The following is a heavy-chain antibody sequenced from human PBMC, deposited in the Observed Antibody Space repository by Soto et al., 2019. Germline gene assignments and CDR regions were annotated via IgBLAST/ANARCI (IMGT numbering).Heavy chain of an antibody. J-gene: IGHJ4*02. D-gene: IGHD5-18*01. CDR2: IYYSGNT. V-gene: IGHV4-30-4*01. CDR3: ARLTAVGEFEH. Sequence: SETLSLTCTVSGDSISSGDYYWSWIRQPPGKGLEWIGCIYYSGNTYYNPSLKRRFSISVDTSKNQFSLQLSSVTVADTALYYCARLTAVGEFEHWGQGILVPVSS. CDR1: GDSISSGDYY.